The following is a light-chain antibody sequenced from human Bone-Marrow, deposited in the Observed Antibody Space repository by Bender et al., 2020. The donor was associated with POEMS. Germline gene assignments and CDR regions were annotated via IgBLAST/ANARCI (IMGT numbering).Light chain of an antibody. CDR2: EVN. Sequence: QSALTQPASVSGSPGQSITISCTGTSSDVGSYNLVSWYQQHPGKAPKLMIYEVNKRPSGVSNRFSGSKSGNTASLTISGLQAEDEAVYYCCSYAGSSTSPFGGGTKLTVL. CDR1: SSDVGSYNL. V-gene: IGLV2-23*02. CDR3: CSYAGSSTSP. J-gene: IGLJ3*02.